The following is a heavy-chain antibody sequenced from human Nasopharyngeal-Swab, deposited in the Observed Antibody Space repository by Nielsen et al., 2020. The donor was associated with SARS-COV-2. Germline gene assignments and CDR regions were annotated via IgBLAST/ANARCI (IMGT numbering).Heavy chain of an antibody. CDR2: ISAYNGNT. CDR3: ARIPYCSSTSCYAVRGGNYYYYYGMDV. Sequence: ASVKVSCRASGYTFTSYGISWVRQAPGQGLEGMGWISAYNGNTNYAQKLQGRVTMTTDTSTSTAYMELRSLRSDDTAVHYCARIPYCSSTSCYAVRGGNYYYYYGMDVWGQGTTVTVSS. V-gene: IGHV1-18*01. CDR1: GYTFTSYG. J-gene: IGHJ6*02. D-gene: IGHD2-2*01.